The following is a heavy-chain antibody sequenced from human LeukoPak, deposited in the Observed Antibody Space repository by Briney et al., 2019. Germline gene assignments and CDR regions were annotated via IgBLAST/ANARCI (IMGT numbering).Heavy chain of an antibody. D-gene: IGHD3-22*01. CDR2: IKQDGSEK. Sequence: GGSLRLSCAASGFTFSSYWMSWVRQAPGKGLEWVANIKQDGSEKYYVDSVKGRFTISRDNAKNSLYLQMNSLRAEDTAVYYCARDSASSYYYDSSEGFDYWGQGTLVTVSS. V-gene: IGHV3-7*01. CDR3: ARDSASSYYYDSSEGFDY. CDR1: GFTFSSYW. J-gene: IGHJ4*02.